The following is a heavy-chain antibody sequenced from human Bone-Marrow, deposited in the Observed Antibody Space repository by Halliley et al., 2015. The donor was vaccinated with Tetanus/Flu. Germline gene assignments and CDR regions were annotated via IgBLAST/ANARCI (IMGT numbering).Heavy chain of an antibody. V-gene: IGHV5-51*01. J-gene: IGHJ4*02. CDR2: IDPGDSDP. Sequence: GLGGGGLIDPGDSDPRYSPSFQGQAPISADKSISSAYLQWSSRKASDTAIYYCARQGAPRHFDYWGQGTLVTVSS. CDR3: ARQGAPRHFDY.